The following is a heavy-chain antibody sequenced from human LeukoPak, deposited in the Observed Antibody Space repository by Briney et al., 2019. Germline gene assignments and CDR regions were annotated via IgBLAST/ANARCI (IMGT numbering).Heavy chain of an antibody. Sequence: PGGSLRLSCAASGFTFSSYSMNWVRQAPGKGLKGVSSISRSSNYIYYADSVKGRFTISRDNAKNSLYLQINSLRAEDTSVYYCARGENNYGYYYFDYWGQGTLVTVSS. V-gene: IGHV3-21*01. CDR3: ARGENNYGYYYFDY. J-gene: IGHJ4*02. CDR2: ISRSSNYI. CDR1: GFTFSSYS. D-gene: IGHD5-24*01.